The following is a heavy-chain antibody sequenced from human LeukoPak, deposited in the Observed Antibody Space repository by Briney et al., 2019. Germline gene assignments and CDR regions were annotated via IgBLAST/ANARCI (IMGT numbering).Heavy chain of an antibody. Sequence: GASVKVSCKASGYTLTSYGISWVRQAPGQGLEWMGWISAYNGNTNYAQKLQGRVTMTTDTSTSTAYMELRSLRSDDTAVYYCARVGLLWFGEHQYGMDVWGQGTTVTVSS. CDR3: ARVGLLWFGEHQYGMDV. D-gene: IGHD3-10*01. CDR1: GYTLTSYG. CDR2: ISAYNGNT. J-gene: IGHJ6*02. V-gene: IGHV1-18*01.